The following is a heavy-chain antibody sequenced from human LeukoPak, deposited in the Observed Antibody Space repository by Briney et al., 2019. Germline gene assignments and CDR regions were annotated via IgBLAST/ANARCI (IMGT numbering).Heavy chain of an antibody. J-gene: IGHJ5*02. CDR2: INPNSGGT. CDR3: ARERVRGGIAAVPQRFDP. V-gene: IGHV1-2*06. CDR1: GYTFTGYY. D-gene: IGHD6-13*01. Sequence: ASVKVSCKASGYTFTGYYMHWVRQAPGRGLEWMGRINPNSGGTNYGRVTMTRDTSISTAYMDLSRLRSDDRAVYYCARERVRGGIAAVPQRFDPWGQGTLVTVSS.